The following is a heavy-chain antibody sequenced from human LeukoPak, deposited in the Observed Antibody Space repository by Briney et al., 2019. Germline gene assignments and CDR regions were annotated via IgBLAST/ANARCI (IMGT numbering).Heavy chain of an antibody. V-gene: IGHV3-48*04. Sequence: HPGGSLRLSCAASGFTFSSYSMSWIRQAPGKGLEWVSYISSSGSTIYYADSVKGRFTISRDNAKNSLSLQMNSLRAEDTAVYYCAKDDDWGRYKHWGQGTLVTVSS. CDR3: AKDDDWGRYKH. CDR1: GFTFSSYS. D-gene: IGHD3-16*01. J-gene: IGHJ1*01. CDR2: ISSSGSTI.